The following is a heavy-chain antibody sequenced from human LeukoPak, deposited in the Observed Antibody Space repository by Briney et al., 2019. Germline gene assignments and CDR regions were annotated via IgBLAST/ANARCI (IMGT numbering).Heavy chain of an antibody. CDR1: GGSFSGYY. Sequence: PSETLSLTCAVYGGSFSGYYWSWIRQPPGKGLEWIGEINHSGSTNYNPSLKSRVTISVDTSKNQFSLKLSSVTAADTAVYYCARVGCSGCSCYWGLGDFDYWGQGTLVTVSS. V-gene: IGHV4-34*01. CDR2: INHSGST. CDR3: ARVGCSGCSCYWGLGDFDY. D-gene: IGHD2-15*01. J-gene: IGHJ4*02.